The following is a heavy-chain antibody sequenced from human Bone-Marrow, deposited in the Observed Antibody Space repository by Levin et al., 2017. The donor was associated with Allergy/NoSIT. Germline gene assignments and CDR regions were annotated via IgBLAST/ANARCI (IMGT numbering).Heavy chain of an antibody. V-gene: IGHV3-66*01. Sequence: PGGSLRLSCAASGFTVNNNYMSWVRQAPGKGLEWVSLIYSGGSTYYADSVKGRFTISRDSSKNTLYLQMNSLRAEDTAMYYWERNVAVKANGYWGQGTLVTVDS. CDR1: GFTVNNNY. CDR3: ERNVAVKANGY. J-gene: IGHJ4*02. CDR2: IYSGGST. D-gene: IGHD2-21*01.